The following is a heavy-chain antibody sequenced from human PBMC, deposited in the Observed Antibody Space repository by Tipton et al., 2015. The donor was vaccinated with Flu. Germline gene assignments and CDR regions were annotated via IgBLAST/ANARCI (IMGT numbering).Heavy chain of an antibody. CDR2: FSASSRTT. CDR1: GFTFSRYG. D-gene: IGHD6-19*01. V-gene: IGHV3-23*01. J-gene: IGHJ4*02. CDR3: AKVIPELVAGLDY. Sequence: AVSGFTFSRYGMSWVRQAPGKGLEWVSGFSASSRTTYFADSVKGRFTISRDNFKNTLYLQMNSPRAEDTAVYYCAKVIPELVAGLDYWGQGTLVTVSS.